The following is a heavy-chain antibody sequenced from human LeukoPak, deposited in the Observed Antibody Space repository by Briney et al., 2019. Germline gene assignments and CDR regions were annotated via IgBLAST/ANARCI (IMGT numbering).Heavy chain of an antibody. J-gene: IGHJ6*03. D-gene: IGHD3-10*01. Sequence: SETLSLTCTVSGGSISSYYWSWIRQPPGKGLEWIGYIYYSGSTNYNPSLKSRVTISVDTSNNQFSLKLSSVTAADTAVYYCARGAPYGLYYYYYYMDVWGKGTTVTVSS. V-gene: IGHV4-59*01. CDR2: IYYSGST. CDR3: ARGAPYGLYYYYYYMDV. CDR1: GGSISSYY.